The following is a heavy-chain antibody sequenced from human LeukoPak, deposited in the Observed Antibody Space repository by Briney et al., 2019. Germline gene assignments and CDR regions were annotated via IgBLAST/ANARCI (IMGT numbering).Heavy chain of an antibody. Sequence: SETLSLTCNVSGVSISSSSYYWGWIRQPPGKGLEWIGSIYSSGSTYYNSSLKSRVTISIDTSKNQVSLKMSSVTAADTAVYYCAKSGGYGLIDYWGQGTLVTVSS. CDR3: AKSGGYGLIDY. CDR1: GVSISSSSYY. V-gene: IGHV4-39*01. D-gene: IGHD6-25*01. CDR2: IYSSGST. J-gene: IGHJ4*01.